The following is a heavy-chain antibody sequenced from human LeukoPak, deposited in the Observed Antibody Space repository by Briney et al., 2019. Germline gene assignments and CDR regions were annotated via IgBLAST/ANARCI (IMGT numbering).Heavy chain of an antibody. CDR3: ARGNRFDS. Sequence: SQTLSLTCAISGDSVSSNSVAWNWIRQSPSRGLKWLGRTYYRSKSYNDYAVSVQSRITTNPDTSNNQCSLHLRSVAPDDTAVYYCARGNRFDSCGQGSLVTVSS. D-gene: IGHD1-14*01. J-gene: IGHJ4*02. V-gene: IGHV6-1*01. CDR2: TYYRSKSYN. CDR1: GDSVSSNSVA.